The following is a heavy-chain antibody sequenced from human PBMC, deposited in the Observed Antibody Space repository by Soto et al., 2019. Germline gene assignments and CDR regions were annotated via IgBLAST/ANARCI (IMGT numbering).Heavy chain of an antibody. J-gene: IGHJ4*02. CDR1: GFTFTSYA. D-gene: IGHD2-15*01. CDR3: ARGPPNIVVLVAAEFDY. Sequence: ASVKVSCKASGFTFTSYAMHWVRQVPGQRLEWMGWINAGNGNTKYSQRFQGRVTITRDTSASTAYMELRSLRSEDTAVYYCARGPPNIVVLVAAEFDYWGQGTLVTVSS. V-gene: IGHV1-3*01. CDR2: INAGNGNT.